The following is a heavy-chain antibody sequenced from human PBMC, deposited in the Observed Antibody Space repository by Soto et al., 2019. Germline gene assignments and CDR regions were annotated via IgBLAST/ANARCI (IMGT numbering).Heavy chain of an antibody. CDR3: ARGTNDYGDYMDYFDY. J-gene: IGHJ4*02. V-gene: IGHV4-31*03. Sequence: SETLSLTCTVSGGSIRSGGYYWSWIRQHPGKGLEWIGYIYYSGSTYYNPSLKSRVTISVDTSKNQFSLKLSSVTAADTAVYYCARGTNDYGDYMDYFDYWGQGTLVTVSS. D-gene: IGHD4-17*01. CDR1: GGSIRSGGYY. CDR2: IYYSGST.